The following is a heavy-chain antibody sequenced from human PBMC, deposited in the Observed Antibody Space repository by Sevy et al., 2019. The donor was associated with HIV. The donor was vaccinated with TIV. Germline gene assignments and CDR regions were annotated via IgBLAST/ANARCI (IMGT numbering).Heavy chain of an antibody. CDR2: IRSKANSYAT. V-gene: IGHV3-73*01. CDR1: GFTFSGSA. J-gene: IGHJ6*02. CDR3: TRQPDLYDSSGYYLGRGRYYYYGMDV. D-gene: IGHD3-22*01. Sequence: GGSLRLSCAASGFTFSGSAMHWVRQASGKGLEWVGRIRSKANSYATAYAASVKGRFTISRDDSKNTAYLQMNSLKTEETAVYYCTRQPDLYDSSGYYLGRGRYYYYGMDVWGQGTTVTVSS.